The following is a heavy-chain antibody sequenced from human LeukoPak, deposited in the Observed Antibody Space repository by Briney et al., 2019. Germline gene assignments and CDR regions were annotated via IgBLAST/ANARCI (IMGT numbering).Heavy chain of an antibody. V-gene: IGHV3-30*02. CDR3: ATGSIAARPARWFDP. CDR2: IRYDGSNK. CDR1: GFTFSSYA. Sequence: PGGSLRLSCAASGFTFSSYAMSWVRQAPGKGLEWVAFIRYDGSNKYYADSVKGRFTISRDNSKNTLYLQMNSLRAEDTAVYYCATGSIAARPARWFDPWGQGTLVTVSS. J-gene: IGHJ5*02. D-gene: IGHD6-6*01.